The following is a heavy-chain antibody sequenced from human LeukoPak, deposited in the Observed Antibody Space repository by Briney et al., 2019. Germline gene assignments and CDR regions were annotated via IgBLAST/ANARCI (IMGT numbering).Heavy chain of an antibody. Sequence: GGSLRLSCAASGLTFDDHGMSWVRQAPGKGLQWVSAINWNGDSTSYAVSVKGRFTISRDNAKNSLYLQMNSLRAEDTALYYCAREKVTTDNYYYMDVWGKGTTVTVSS. CDR1: GLTFDDHG. CDR3: AREKVTTDNYYYMDV. D-gene: IGHD4-11*01. J-gene: IGHJ6*03. V-gene: IGHV3-20*04. CDR2: INWNGDST.